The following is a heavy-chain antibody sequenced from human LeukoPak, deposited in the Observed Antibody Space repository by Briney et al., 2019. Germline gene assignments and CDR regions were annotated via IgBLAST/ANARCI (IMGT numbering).Heavy chain of an antibody. CDR3: ARREGFITIIVVARRGAFDI. J-gene: IGHJ3*02. V-gene: IGHV4-39*01. CDR1: GGSISSSSYY. D-gene: IGHD3-22*01. CDR2: IYYSGST. Sequence: SETLSLTCTVSGGSISSSSYYWGWIRQPPGKGLEWIGSIYYSGSTYYNPSLKSRVTISVDTSKNQFSLKLSSVTAADTAVYYCARREGFITIIVVARRGAFDIWGQGTMVTVSS.